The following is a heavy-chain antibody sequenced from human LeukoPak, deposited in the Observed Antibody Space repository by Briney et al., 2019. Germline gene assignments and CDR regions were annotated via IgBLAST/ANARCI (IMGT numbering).Heavy chain of an antibody. CDR3: AKDFVRYNIQFDY. CDR1: GLSFSFYA. J-gene: IGHJ4*02. D-gene: IGHD1-1*01. Sequence: GGSLRLSSAASGLSFSFYAMSWVRQAPGKGLEWVSSISGGGAGTYYADSVRGRFTISRDNSKNTLYLQMNSLRAEDTALYYCAKDFVRYNIQFDYWGQGALVTVSS. V-gene: IGHV3-23*01. CDR2: ISGGGAGT.